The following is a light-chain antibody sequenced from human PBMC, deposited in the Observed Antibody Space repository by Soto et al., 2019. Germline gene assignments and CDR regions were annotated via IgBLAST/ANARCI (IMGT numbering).Light chain of an antibody. CDR3: CSYGGGNNFYV. Sequence: ALTQPPSASGSPGQSVTISCTGTSSDIGTYDYVSWYQHLPDKAPKLIIYEVSKRPSGVPDRFSGSKSGNTASLTVSGLQAEDEGDYYCCSYGGGNNFYVFGTGTKV. V-gene: IGLV2-8*01. CDR2: EVS. J-gene: IGLJ1*01. CDR1: SSDIGTYDY.